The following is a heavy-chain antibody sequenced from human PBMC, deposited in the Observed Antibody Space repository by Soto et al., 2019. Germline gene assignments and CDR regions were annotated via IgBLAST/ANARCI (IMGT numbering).Heavy chain of an antibody. CDR1: GFSLSSTRMA. D-gene: IGHD6-19*01. CDR2: IYWDDDK. J-gene: IGHJ4*02. Sequence: QITLKESGPTLVKPTQTLTLTCTFSGFSLSSTRMAVGWIRQPPGKALEWLALIYWDDDKRYSPFLKSMLTITKDKSKNQVVLTMSNMDPVDTASYYCAHIVVAGLGYYFDYWGQGTLVTVSS. V-gene: IGHV2-5*02. CDR3: AHIVVAGLGYYFDY.